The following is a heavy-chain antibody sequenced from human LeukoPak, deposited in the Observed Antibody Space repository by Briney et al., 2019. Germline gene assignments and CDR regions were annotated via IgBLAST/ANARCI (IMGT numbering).Heavy chain of an antibody. CDR3: ARGAWVALSGVDY. CDR2: LVPIFLTP. J-gene: IGHJ4*02. V-gene: IGHV1-69*01. D-gene: IGHD2/OR15-2a*01. CDR1: GGTFSADP. Sequence: ASLRVSCKASGGTFSADPISGGRQAPGEGVEWGGGLVPIFLTPNYAQKFQGRVTITADASTSTAYMGLNSLTCEDTAVYYCARGAWVALSGVDYWGQGTLVTVSS.